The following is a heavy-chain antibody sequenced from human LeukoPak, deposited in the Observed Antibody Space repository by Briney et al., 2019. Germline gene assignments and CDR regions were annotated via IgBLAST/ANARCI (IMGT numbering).Heavy chain of an antibody. J-gene: IGHJ4*02. CDR3: ARFHCSSTSCYGGLDY. V-gene: IGHV1-8*01. Sequence: GASVKVSCKASGYTFTSYDINWVRQATGQGLEWMGWMNPNSGNTGYAQKFQGRVTMTRNTSISTAYMELSSLRSEDTAVYYCARFHCSSTSCYGGLDYWGQGTLVTVSS. D-gene: IGHD2-2*01. CDR2: MNPNSGNT. CDR1: GYTFTSYD.